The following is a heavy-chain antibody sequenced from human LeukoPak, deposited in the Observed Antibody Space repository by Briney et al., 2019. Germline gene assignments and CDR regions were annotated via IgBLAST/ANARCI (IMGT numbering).Heavy chain of an antibody. D-gene: IGHD3-22*01. Sequence: GGSLRLSCAASGFTFSSYAMSWVRQAPGKGLEWVSAISGSGDSTYYADSVRGRFTISRDNSKNTLYLQMNSLRAEDTAVYYCAKDRITYYYDSSGYYRRYYYGMDVWGQGTTVTVSS. CDR3: AKDRITYYYDSSGYYRRYYYGMDV. CDR1: GFTFSSYA. V-gene: IGHV3-23*01. J-gene: IGHJ6*02. CDR2: ISGSGDST.